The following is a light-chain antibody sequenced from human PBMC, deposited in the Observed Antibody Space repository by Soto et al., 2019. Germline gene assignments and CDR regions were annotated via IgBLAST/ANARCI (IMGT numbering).Light chain of an antibody. CDR1: QSVRSNY. CDR2: NSS. CDR3: QQYRDLPQT. Sequence: EIVLTQSPGTLSLSPGERATLSCRASQSVRSNYLAWYQQKPGQAPRLLIYNSSTRATGIPDRFSGSGSGTGFPLPISLLEPLDFALYYCQQYRDLPQTFGQGTQVEIK. V-gene: IGKV3-20*01. J-gene: IGKJ1*01.